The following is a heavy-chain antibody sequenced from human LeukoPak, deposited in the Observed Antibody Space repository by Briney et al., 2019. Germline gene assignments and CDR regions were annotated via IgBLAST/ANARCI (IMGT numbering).Heavy chain of an antibody. CDR2: IRSKANSYAT. CDR1: GFTFSGSA. CDR3: ARGPVSSSGFFGY. Sequence: GGSLKLSCAASGFTFSGSAMHWVRQASGKGLEWVGRIRSKANSYATAYAASVKGRFTISRDDSKNTAYLQMNSLKTEDTAVYYCARGPVSSSGFFGYWGQGTLVTVSS. V-gene: IGHV3-73*01. J-gene: IGHJ4*02. D-gene: IGHD6-19*01.